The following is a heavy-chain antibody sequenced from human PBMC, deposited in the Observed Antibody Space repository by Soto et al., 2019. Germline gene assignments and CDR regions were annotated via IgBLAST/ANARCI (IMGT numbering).Heavy chain of an antibody. CDR3: AKDIEGLRYVDWLLSLPDY. D-gene: IGHD3-9*01. CDR2: ISYDGSNK. V-gene: IGHV3-30*18. CDR1: GFTFSSYG. Sequence: PGGSLRLSCAASGFTFSSYGMHWVRQAPGKGLEWVAVISYDGSNKYYADSVKGRFTISRDNSKNTLYLQMNSLRAEDTAVYYCAKDIEGLRYVDWLLSLPDYWGQGTLVTVSS. J-gene: IGHJ4*02.